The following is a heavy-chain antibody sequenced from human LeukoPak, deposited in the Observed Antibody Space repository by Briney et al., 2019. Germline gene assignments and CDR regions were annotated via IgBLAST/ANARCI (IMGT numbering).Heavy chain of an antibody. CDR3: ASAQTTGTTYGYYYYYMDV. J-gene: IGHJ6*03. CDR2: INSDGSST. D-gene: IGHD1-1*01. Sequence: GGSLRLSCAASGFTFSSYWMHWVRQAPGKGLVWVSHINSDGSSTSYADSVKGRFTISRDNAKNTLYLQMNSLRAEDTAVYYCASAQTTGTTYGYYYYYMDVWGKGTTVTVSS. V-gene: IGHV3-74*01. CDR1: GFTFSSYW.